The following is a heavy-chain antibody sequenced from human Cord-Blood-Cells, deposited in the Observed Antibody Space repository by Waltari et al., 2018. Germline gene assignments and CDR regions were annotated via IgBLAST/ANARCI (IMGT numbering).Heavy chain of an antibody. J-gene: IGHJ3*02. D-gene: IGHD6-13*01. CDR2: IYYSGST. CDR1: GGSISSSSYY. Sequence: QLQLQESGPGLVKPSETLSLTCTVSGGSISSSSYYWGWIRQPPGKGLEWIGSIYYSGSTYYNPSRKSRVTISVDTSKNQFSLKLSSVTAADTAVYYCASFSIAAADAFDIWGQGTMVTVSS. V-gene: IGHV4-39*01. CDR3: ASFSIAAADAFDI.